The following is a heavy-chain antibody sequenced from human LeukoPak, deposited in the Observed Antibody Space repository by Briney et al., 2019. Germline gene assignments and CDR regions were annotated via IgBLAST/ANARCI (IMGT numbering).Heavy chain of an antibody. J-gene: IGHJ3*02. CDR1: GGSISSGGYS. D-gene: IGHD4-17*01. V-gene: IGHV4-30-2*01. Sequence: SETLSLTCAVSGGSISSGGYSWSWIRQPPGKGPEWIGYIYHSGSTYYNPSLKSRVTISVDRSKNQFSLKLSSVTAADTAVYYCARETYGDSKSGAFDIWGQGTMVTVSS. CDR2: IYHSGST. CDR3: ARETYGDSKSGAFDI.